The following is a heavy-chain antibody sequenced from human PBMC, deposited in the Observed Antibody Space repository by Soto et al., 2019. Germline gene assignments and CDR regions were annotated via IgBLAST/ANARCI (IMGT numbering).Heavy chain of an antibody. D-gene: IGHD3-16*01. CDR2: IYYSGST. CDR1: GGSISSSSYY. J-gene: IGHJ5*02. CDR3: ARGVLPISSTSWFDP. V-gene: IGHV4-39*01. Sequence: PSETLSLTCTVSGGSISSSSYYWGWIRQPPGKGLEWIGSIYYSGSTYYNPSLKSRVTISVDTSKNQFSLKLSSVTAADTAVYYCARGVLPISSTSWFDPWGQGTLVTVS.